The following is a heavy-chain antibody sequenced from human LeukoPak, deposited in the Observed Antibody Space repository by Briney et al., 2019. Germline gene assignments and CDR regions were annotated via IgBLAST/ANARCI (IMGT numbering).Heavy chain of an antibody. CDR1: GGSISSGDYY. D-gene: IGHD6-13*01. V-gene: IGHV4-30-4*08. J-gene: IGHJ6*03. CDR3: AREPGTAAAGYYYMDV. Sequence: PSQTLSLTCTVSGGSISSGDYYWSWIRQPPGKGLEWIGYIYYSGSTYYNPSLKSRVTISVDTSKNQFSLKLSSVTAADTAVYYCAREPGTAAAGYYYMDVWGKGTTVTASS. CDR2: IYYSGST.